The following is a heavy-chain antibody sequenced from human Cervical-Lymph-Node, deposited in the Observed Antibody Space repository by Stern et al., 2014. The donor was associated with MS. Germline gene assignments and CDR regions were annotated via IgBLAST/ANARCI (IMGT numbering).Heavy chain of an antibody. CDR2: INSNSGGT. D-gene: IGHD4-17*01. CDR1: GYNFTNYY. Sequence: VQLVQSGAEVKKPGASMKVSCKASGYNFTNYYIHWVRPAPGQGLEWMGRINSNSGGTKYAQKFQGRVTLTRDTSVSTAYMEVSRLMFDDTAVYYCARRVTRNNFDSWGQGTLIIVSS. CDR3: ARRVTRNNFDS. V-gene: IGHV1-2*06. J-gene: IGHJ4*02.